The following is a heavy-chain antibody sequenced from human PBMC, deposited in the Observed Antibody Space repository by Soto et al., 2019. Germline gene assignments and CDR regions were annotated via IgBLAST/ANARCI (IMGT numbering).Heavy chain of an antibody. CDR1: GVSISSSSYY. D-gene: IGHD3-10*01. J-gene: IGHJ3*02. CDR3: ARQGAGGRAFDM. Sequence: SETLSLTCNVSGVSISSSSYYLGWIRQPPGKGLDWIGSISYSGNTYYNPSLKSRVTISVDTSKNQFSLKLSSVTAADTAVYYCARQGAGGRAFDMWGQGTMVT. CDR2: ISYSGNT. V-gene: IGHV4-39*01.